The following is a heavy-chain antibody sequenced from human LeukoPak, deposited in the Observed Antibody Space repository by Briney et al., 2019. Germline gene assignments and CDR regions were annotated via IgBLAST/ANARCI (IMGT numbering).Heavy chain of an antibody. CDR3: VRGDRGDF. Sequence: PGGSLRLSCAASRFTFNTDTMNWVRQAPGKGLEWLSSISSSSSSKYYADSVRGRFIISRDNAKKSLYLQMNSLRAEDTAVYYCVRGDRGDFWGQGTLVTVSS. D-gene: IGHD3-10*01. J-gene: IGHJ4*02. CDR2: ISSSSSSK. CDR1: RFTFNTDT. V-gene: IGHV3-21*01.